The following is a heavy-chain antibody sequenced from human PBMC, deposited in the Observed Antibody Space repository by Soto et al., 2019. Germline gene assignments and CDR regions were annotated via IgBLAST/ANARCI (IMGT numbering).Heavy chain of an antibody. CDR3: ARLWDIVVVPAAGWFDP. Sequence: SVKVSCKAAGGTFSSYAISWVRQAPGQGLEWMGGIIPIFGTANYAQKFQGRVTITADESTSTAYMELSSLRSEDTAVYYCARLWDIVVVPAAGWFDPWGQGTLVTVSS. J-gene: IGHJ5*02. D-gene: IGHD2-2*01. CDR2: IIPIFGTA. CDR1: GGTFSSYA. V-gene: IGHV1-69*13.